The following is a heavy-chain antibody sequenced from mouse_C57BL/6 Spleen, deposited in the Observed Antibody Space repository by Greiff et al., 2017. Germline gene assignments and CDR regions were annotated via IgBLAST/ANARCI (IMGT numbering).Heavy chain of an antibody. Sequence: QVTLKECGPGILQSSQTLSLTCSFSGFSLSTSGMGVSWIRQPSGKGLEWLAHIYWDDDKRYNPSLKSRLTISKDTSRNQVFLKITSVDTADTATYYCARRAPYDYDGVDAMDYWGQGTSVTVSS. CDR2: IYWDDDK. V-gene: IGHV8-12*01. CDR3: ARRAPYDYDGVDAMDY. CDR1: GFSLSTSGMG. D-gene: IGHD2-4*01. J-gene: IGHJ4*01.